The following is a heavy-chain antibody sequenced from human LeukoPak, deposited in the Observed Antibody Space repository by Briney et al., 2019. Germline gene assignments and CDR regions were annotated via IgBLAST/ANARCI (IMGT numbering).Heavy chain of an antibody. V-gene: IGHV4-34*01. CDR3: AREDVAAAVDY. CDR1: GGSFSGYY. Sequence: SETLSLTCTVYGGSFSGYYWSWIRQPPGRGLEWIGEINHSGSINYNPSLKSRVTMSVDTSKNQFSLKLSSVTAADTAVYYCAREDVAAAVDYWGQGTLVTVSS. J-gene: IGHJ4*02. CDR2: INHSGSI. D-gene: IGHD6-13*01.